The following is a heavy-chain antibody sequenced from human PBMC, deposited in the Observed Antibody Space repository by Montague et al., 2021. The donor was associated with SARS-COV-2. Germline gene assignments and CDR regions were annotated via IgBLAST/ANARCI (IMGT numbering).Heavy chain of an antibody. Sequence: SLRLSCAASGFTFSSYAMSWVRQAPGKGLEWVSTISISDGNTYYPASVXGRFTISRDKSNNTLYLQMNSLRAEETAVYYCAKDRQLVGDDAFDIWGQGTMVAVSS. J-gene: IGHJ3*02. D-gene: IGHD6-13*01. V-gene: IGHV3-23*01. CDR3: AKDRQLVGDDAFDI. CDR1: GFTFSSYA. CDR2: ISISDGNT.